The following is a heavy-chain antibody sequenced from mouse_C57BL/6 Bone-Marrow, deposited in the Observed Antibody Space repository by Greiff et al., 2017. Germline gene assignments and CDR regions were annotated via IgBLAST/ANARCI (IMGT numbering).Heavy chain of an antibody. V-gene: IGHV1-81*01. CDR2: IYPRNGNT. J-gene: IGHJ2*01. CDR3: AGYTTMVYD. Sequence: QVQLQQSGAELARPGASVKLSCKASGYTFTSYGICWVKQRTGQGLEWIGEIYPRNGNTYYNKKFKGKATLTADKSSSTAYMELRSLTSEDSAVYFCAGYTTMVYDWGQGTTLTVSS. D-gene: IGHD2-1*01. CDR1: GYTFTSYG.